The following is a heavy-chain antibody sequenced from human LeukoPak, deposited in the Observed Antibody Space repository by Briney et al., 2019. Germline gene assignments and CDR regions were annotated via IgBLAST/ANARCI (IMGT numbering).Heavy chain of an antibody. CDR1: GGSISSYY. J-gene: IGHJ4*02. D-gene: IGHD2-15*01. Sequence: PSETLSLTCTVSGGSISSYYWSWIRQPPGKGLEWIGYIYYSGSTNYNPSLKSRVTISVDTSKNQFSLKLSSVTAADTAVYYCARDLGNGGSWGQGTLVTVSS. V-gene: IGHV4-59*01. CDR2: IYYSGST. CDR3: ARDLGNGGS.